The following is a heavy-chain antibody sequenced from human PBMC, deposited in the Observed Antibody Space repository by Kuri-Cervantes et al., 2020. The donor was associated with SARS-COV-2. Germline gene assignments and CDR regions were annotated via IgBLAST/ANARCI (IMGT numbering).Heavy chain of an antibody. J-gene: IGHJ6*02. V-gene: IGHV5-51*01. CDR1: GYSFTNYW. CDR3: ARVKRDYDFWSGYYTGHYYYYGMDV. Sequence: KVSCKGSGYSFTNYWIGWVRQMPGKGLEWMGIIYPGDSDTRYSPSFQGQVTISADKSINTAYLQWSSLKASDTAMYYCARVKRDYDFWSGYYTGHYYYYGMDVWGQGTTVTVSS. D-gene: IGHD3-3*01. CDR2: IYPGDSDT.